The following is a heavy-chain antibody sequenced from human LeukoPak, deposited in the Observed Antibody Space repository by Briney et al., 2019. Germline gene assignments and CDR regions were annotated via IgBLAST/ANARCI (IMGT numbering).Heavy chain of an antibody. J-gene: IGHJ6*02. D-gene: IGHD3-22*01. V-gene: IGHV3-30*18. CDR3: AKSVGGYYDSSGYYFYYYYGMDV. CDR1: GFTFSSYG. CDR2: ISYDGSNK. Sequence: GSLRLSCAASGFTFSSYGMHWVRPAPGKGLEWVAVISYDGSNKYYADSVKGRFTISRDNSKNTLYLQMNSLRAEDTAVYYCAKSVGGYYDSSGYYFYYYYGMDVWGQGTTVTVSS.